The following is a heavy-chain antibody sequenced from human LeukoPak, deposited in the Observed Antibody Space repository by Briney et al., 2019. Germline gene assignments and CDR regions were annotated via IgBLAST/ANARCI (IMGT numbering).Heavy chain of an antibody. CDR1: GFTLGSYE. CDR3: ARRFDS. Sequence: GGSLRLSCAASGFTLGSYEMNWVRQAPGKGLEWISYISSSGTTIYYADSVKGRFTISRDNAKNSLYLQMNSLRTEDTAVYYCARRFDSWGQGTLVTVSS. CDR2: ISSSGTTI. V-gene: IGHV3-48*03. J-gene: IGHJ4*02.